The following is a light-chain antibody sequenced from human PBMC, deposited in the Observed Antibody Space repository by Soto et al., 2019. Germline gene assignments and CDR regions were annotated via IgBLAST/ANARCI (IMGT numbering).Light chain of an antibody. CDR2: GAS. CDR3: QQRGDWPIT. V-gene: IGKV3-11*01. Sequence: EIVLTQSPDTLSLSPGEGATLSCRASQSVGSYLAWYKQKPGQAPRLLIYGASSRATGIPARFSGSGSGTDFTLTISSLEPEDFAVYFCQQRGDWPITFGQGTRLEIK. CDR1: QSVGSY. J-gene: IGKJ5*01.